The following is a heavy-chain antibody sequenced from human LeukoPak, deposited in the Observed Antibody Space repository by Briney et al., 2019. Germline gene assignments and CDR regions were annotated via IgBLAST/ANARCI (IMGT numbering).Heavy chain of an antibody. CDR2: IYHSGST. CDR1: GGSIISTSFY. D-gene: IGHD3-3*01. CDR3: ARLPYDFWNGYGMDV. V-gene: IGHV4-39*01. Sequence: SETLSLTCTVSGGSIISTSFYWGWIRQPPGKGLAWLGSIYHSGSTYDNPSLKSRVTISVDRSKNQFSLKLSSVTAADTAVYYCARLPYDFWNGYGMDVWGQGTTVTVSS. J-gene: IGHJ6*02.